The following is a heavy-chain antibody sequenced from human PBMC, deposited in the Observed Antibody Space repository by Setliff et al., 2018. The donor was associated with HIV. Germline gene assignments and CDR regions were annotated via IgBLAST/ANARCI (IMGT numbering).Heavy chain of an antibody. V-gene: IGHV1-69*13. CDR1: GGTFSSYG. CDR3: ARGADGDYRYYMDV. D-gene: IGHD4-17*01. CDR2: IFPFFGSA. J-gene: IGHJ6*03. Sequence: SVKVSCKASGGTFSSYGVNWVRQAPGQGLEWMRGIFPFFGSANYAQKFQGRVTITADVSTSTIYMELSSLTSEDTAVYYCARGADGDYRYYMDVWGRGTTVTVSS.